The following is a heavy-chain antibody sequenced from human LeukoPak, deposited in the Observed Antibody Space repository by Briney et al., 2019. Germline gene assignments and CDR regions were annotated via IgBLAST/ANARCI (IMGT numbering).Heavy chain of an antibody. J-gene: IGHJ6*03. V-gene: IGHV3-13*01. CDR2: IGTASDT. D-gene: IGHD1-1*01. CDR1: GFTFSSFD. Sequence: GGSLRLSCAASGFTFSSFDMHWVRQPTGQGLEWVLTIGTASDTYYPGSVEGRFTLSRDNAKNSLYLQMNSLTAGDTAVYYCARGPPRGKYYYMDVWGKGTTVTVSS. CDR3: ARGPPRGKYYYMDV.